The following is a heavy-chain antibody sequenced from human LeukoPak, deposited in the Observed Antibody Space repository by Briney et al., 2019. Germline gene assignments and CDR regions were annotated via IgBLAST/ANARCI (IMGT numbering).Heavy chain of an antibody. CDR3: VRSRGGDFDH. J-gene: IGHJ4*02. V-gene: IGHV6-1*01. CDR1: GDSASSNSVA. D-gene: IGHD3-16*01. Sequence: KHSQTLSLTCAISGDSASSNSVAWNWIRQSPSRGLEWLGRTYYRSKWSNDYAVSVRSRITINPDTSKNQFSLQLNSVTPADAAVYYCVRSRGGDFDHWGQGTLVTVSS. CDR2: TYYRSKWSN.